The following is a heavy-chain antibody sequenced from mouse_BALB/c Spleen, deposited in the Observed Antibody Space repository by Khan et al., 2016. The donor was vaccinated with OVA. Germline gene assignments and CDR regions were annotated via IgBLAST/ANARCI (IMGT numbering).Heavy chain of an antibody. D-gene: IGHD2-3*01. J-gene: IGHJ2*01. Sequence: QLEESGPGLVKPSQSLSLTCTVTGYSITSDYAWNWIRQFPGNKLEWMDHISYSGNTKYNPSLKSRISVTRDTSKNQLFLQLNSVTAEDTATYYCARVDGGDFDYWGQGTTLTVSS. CDR1: GYSITSDYA. CDR2: ISYSGNT. V-gene: IGHV3-2*02. CDR3: ARVDGGDFDY.